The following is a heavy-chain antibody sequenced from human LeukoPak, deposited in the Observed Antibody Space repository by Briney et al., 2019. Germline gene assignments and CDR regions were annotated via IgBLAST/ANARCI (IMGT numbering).Heavy chain of an antibody. CDR3: ARGYNWGNHYTF. J-gene: IGHJ4*02. CDR1: GGSFSGNY. CDR2: INHSGSN. D-gene: IGHD1-14*01. V-gene: IGHV4-34*01. Sequence: SETLSLTCVVYGGSFSGNYWSWIRQPPGKGLEWIGEINHSGSNNYNPSLKSRVTISVDTSKNQFSLSLSSVTAADTAVYYCARGYNWGNHYTFWGQGTLVTVSS.